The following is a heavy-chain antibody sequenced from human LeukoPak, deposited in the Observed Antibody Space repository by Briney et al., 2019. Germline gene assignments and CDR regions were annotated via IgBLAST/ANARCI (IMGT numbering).Heavy chain of an antibody. D-gene: IGHD6-13*01. J-gene: IGHJ4*02. Sequence: GGSLRLSCAASGFTFSSYWMSWVRQAPGKGLEWVANIKQDGSEKYYVDSVKGRFTISRDNAKNSLYLQMNSLRAEDTAVYYCATDSTGYSWIWYTDYLVQGTLVTVSS. CDR1: GFTFSSYW. CDR2: IKQDGSEK. CDR3: ATDSTGYSWIWYTDY. V-gene: IGHV3-7*01.